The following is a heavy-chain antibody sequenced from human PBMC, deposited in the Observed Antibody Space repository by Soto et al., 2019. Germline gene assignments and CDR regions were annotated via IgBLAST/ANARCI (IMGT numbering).Heavy chain of an antibody. V-gene: IGHV3-30*18. J-gene: IGHJ6*03. Sequence: PGGSLRLSCVGSGFTFSSYWMHWVRQAPGKGLEWVAGISYDGSNKYYADSVKGRFTISRDNSKNTLYLQMNSLRAEDTAVYYCAKGPAEGRTYYYYYYMDVWGKGTTVTVSS. CDR2: ISYDGSNK. CDR3: AKGPAEGRTYYYYYYMDV. D-gene: IGHD3-10*01. CDR1: GFTFSSYW.